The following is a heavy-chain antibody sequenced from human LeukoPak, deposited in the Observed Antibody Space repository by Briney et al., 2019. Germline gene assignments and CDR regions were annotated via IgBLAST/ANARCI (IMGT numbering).Heavy chain of an antibody. J-gene: IGHJ6*03. Sequence: GGSLRLSCAASGFTFSDYYMSWIRQAPGKGLEWVSYISSSGSTIYYADSVKGRFTISRDNAKNSLYLQMNSLRAEDTAVYYCASLVATTPLYYMDVWGKGTTVTVSS. CDR3: ASLVATTPLYYMDV. V-gene: IGHV3-11*04. D-gene: IGHD5-12*01. CDR1: GFTFSDYY. CDR2: ISSSGSTI.